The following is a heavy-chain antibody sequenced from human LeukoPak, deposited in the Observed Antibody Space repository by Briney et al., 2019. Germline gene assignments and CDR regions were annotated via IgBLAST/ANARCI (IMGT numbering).Heavy chain of an antibody. J-gene: IGHJ5*02. CDR3: ARERTAGTNLNWFDP. V-gene: IGHV4-59*01. CDR1: GGSISSYY. CDR2: ISYSGST. Sequence: NPSETLSLTCTVSGGSISSYYWSWIRQPPGKGLEWIGYISYSGSTNFNPSLKSRVTISVDTSKNQFSLKLSSVTAADTAVYYCARERTAGTNLNWFDPWGQGTLVTVSS. D-gene: IGHD1-1*01.